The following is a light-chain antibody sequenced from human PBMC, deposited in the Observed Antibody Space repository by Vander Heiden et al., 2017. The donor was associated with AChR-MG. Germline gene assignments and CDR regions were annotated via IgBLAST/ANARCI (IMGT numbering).Light chain of an antibody. CDR2: DNC. CDR1: SSDIGNNH. V-gene: IGLV1-51*01. CDR3: ETWATSLSAGV. Sequence: QSVLTQPPQVSAAPGPHVSISCSGSSSDIGNNHLSWYHKLPTTAPKVLIYDNCERPSGIPDRFSGSKSGTSDTLGVTVPQTGDEADHYCETWATSLSAGVFGGGTNLTVL. J-gene: IGLJ3*02.